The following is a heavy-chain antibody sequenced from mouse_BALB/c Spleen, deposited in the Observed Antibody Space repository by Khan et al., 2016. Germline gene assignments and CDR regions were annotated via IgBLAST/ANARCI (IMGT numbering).Heavy chain of an antibody. CDR2: IDPENGDT. CDR1: GFNIKDYY. D-gene: IGHD1-1*01. V-gene: IGHV14-4*02. CDR3: RVITVVAHFDV. J-gene: IGHJ1*01. Sequence: VQLQQSGAELVRSGASVKLSCTASGFNIKDYYMHWVKQRPEQGLEWIGWIDPENGDTEYVLKFQGKATMTVDKSSNTAYLQLSSLTSEDTAGDYCRVITVVAHFDVWGAGTTVTVSS.